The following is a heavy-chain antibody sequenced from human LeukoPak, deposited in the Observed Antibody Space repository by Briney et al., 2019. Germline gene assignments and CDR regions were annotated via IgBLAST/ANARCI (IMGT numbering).Heavy chain of an antibody. CDR3: ARDPLASIVVVPAADADYYYYYMDV. Sequence: GASVKVSCKASGYTFTGYYVHWVRQAPGQGLEWMGWINPNSGGTNYAQKFQGRVTMTRDTSISTAYMELSRLRSDDTAVYYCARDPLASIVVVPAADADYYYYYMDVWGKGTTFTVSS. J-gene: IGHJ6*03. D-gene: IGHD2-2*01. CDR1: GYTFTGYY. V-gene: IGHV1-2*02. CDR2: INPNSGGT.